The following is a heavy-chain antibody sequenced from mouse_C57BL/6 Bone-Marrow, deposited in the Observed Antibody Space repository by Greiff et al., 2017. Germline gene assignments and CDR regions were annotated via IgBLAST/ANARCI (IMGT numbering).Heavy chain of an antibody. Sequence: VQLQQSGAELARPGASVKLSCKASGYTFTSYGISWVKQRTGQGLEWIGELYPRSGNTYYNEQFKGKATLTADKSSSTAYMELRSLTSEDSAVYFCASRGGRFSNYGENWGQGTTLTVSS. J-gene: IGHJ2*01. CDR3: ASRGGRFSNYGEN. D-gene: IGHD2-5*01. CDR1: GYTFTSYG. V-gene: IGHV1-81*01. CDR2: LYPRSGNT.